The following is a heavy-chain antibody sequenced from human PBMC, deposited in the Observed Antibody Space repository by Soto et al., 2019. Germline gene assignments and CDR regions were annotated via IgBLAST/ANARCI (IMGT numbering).Heavy chain of an antibody. D-gene: IGHD6-6*01. CDR2: ISYDGSNK. J-gene: IGHJ6*02. Sequence: PWGSLRLSCAASGFTFNSYAMHWVRQAPGKGLEWVAVISYDGSNKYYADSVKGRFTISRDNSKNTLYLQMNSLRAEDTAVYYCARDLSSSYYYYSGMEVWGQGTTVTVSS. CDR3: ARDLSSSYYYYSGMEV. CDR1: GFTFNSYA. V-gene: IGHV3-30-3*01.